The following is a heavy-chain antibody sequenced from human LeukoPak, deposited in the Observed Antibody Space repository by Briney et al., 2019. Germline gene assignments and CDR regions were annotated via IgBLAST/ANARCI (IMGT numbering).Heavy chain of an antibody. J-gene: IGHJ4*02. CDR3: TTELRWEFVDVDH. CDR2: IKSKTDGGTT. D-gene: IGHD1-26*01. Sequence: GGSLRLSCAASGFTFSNAWMRWVRQAPGKGLEWVGRIKSKTDGGTTDYAAPVKGRFTISRDDSKNTLYLQMNGLKTEDTAVYYCTTELRWEFVDVDHWGQGTLVSVSS. CDR1: GFTFSNAW. V-gene: IGHV3-15*05.